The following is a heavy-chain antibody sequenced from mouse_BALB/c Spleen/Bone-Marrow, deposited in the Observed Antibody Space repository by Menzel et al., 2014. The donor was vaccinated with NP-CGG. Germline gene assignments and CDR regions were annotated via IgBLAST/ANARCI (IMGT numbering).Heavy chain of an antibody. CDR1: GYTFTSYW. CDR2: IYPGSGST. J-gene: IGHJ1*01. CDR3: TRQDGNYWYFDV. D-gene: IGHD2-1*01. Sequence: LQQSGSELVRPGASVKLSCKASGYTFTSYWMHWVKQRHGQGLEWIGTIYPGSGSTNYDEKFKSKGTLTVDTSSSTAYMPLSSPTSEDSAVYYCTRQDGNYWYFDVWGAGTSVTVSS. V-gene: IGHV1S22*01.